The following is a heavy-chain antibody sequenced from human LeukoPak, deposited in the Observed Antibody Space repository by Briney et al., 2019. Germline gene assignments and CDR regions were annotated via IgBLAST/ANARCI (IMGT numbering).Heavy chain of an antibody. CDR3: ARDAHYYDSSGYYLY. Sequence: ASVKVSCKASGYTFTGYYMHWVRQAPGQGLEWMGWINPNSGGTNYAQKFQGRVTMTRDTSISTAYMELSRLRSDDTAVYYCARDAHYYDSSGYYLYWGQGTLVTVYS. D-gene: IGHD3-22*01. CDR1: GYTFTGYY. J-gene: IGHJ4*02. CDR2: INPNSGGT. V-gene: IGHV1-2*02.